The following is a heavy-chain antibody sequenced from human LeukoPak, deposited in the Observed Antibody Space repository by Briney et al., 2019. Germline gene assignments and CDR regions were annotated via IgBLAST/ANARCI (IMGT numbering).Heavy chain of an antibody. CDR2: INHGGST. V-gene: IGHV4-34*01. CDR1: GGSFSDYY. Sequence: SETLSLTCVVYGGSFSDYYWSWIRQPPGKGLEWIGGINHGGSTNYNPSLKSRVTMSLDTSKNQFSLKLTSVTAADTAVYYCARDETSKGDAFDIWGQGTMVTVSS. J-gene: IGHJ3*02. CDR3: ARDETSKGDAFDI.